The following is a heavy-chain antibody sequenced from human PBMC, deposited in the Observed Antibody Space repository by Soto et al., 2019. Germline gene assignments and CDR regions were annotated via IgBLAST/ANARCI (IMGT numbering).Heavy chain of an antibody. Sequence: QVQLVQSGAEVKKPGSSVKVSCKASGGTFSSYAISWVRQAPGQGLEWMGGIIPIFGTANYAQKFQGRVTITADESTSTAYMELSSLRSEDTAVYYCARGRAIVVVVAATFHYGMDVWGQGTTVTVSS. J-gene: IGHJ6*02. CDR3: ARGRAIVVVVAATFHYGMDV. V-gene: IGHV1-69*12. CDR1: GGTFSSYA. CDR2: IIPIFGTA. D-gene: IGHD2-15*01.